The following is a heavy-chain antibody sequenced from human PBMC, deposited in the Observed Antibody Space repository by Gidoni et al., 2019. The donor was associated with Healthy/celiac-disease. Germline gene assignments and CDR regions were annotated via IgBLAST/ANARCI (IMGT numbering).Heavy chain of an antibody. CDR1: GGSISSYY. CDR2: IYYSGST. J-gene: IGHJ5*02. D-gene: IGHD6-19*01. V-gene: IGHV4-59*01. CDR3: ARITWEEWLVPWFDP. Sequence: QVQLQESGPGLVKPSETLSLTSTVSGGSISSYYWSWIRQPPGKGLEWIGYIYYSGSTNDNPSLKSRVTISVDTSKNQFSLKLSAVTAADTAVYYCARITWEEWLVPWFDPWGQGTLVTVSS.